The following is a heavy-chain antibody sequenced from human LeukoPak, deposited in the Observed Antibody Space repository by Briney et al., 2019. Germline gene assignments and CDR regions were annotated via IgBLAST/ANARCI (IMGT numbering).Heavy chain of an antibody. CDR3: ARGPAIFGVVHNWFDP. J-gene: IGHJ5*02. D-gene: IGHD3-3*01. Sequence: SETLSLTCAVYGGSFSGYYWSWIRQPPGKGLEWIGEISHSGGTNYNPSLKSRVTISVDTSKNQFSLKLSSVTAADTAVYYCARGPAIFGVVHNWFDPWGQGTLVTVSS. CDR1: GGSFSGYY. V-gene: IGHV4-34*01. CDR2: ISHSGGT.